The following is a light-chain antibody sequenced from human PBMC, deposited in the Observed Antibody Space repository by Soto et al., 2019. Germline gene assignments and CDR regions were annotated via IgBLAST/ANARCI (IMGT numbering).Light chain of an antibody. V-gene: IGKV3-15*01. J-gene: IGKJ1*01. CDR3: QQYRSWPRT. CDR2: DTS. CDR1: QSVSSK. Sequence: EMVMTQSPATLSVSPGERATLSCRASQSVSSKLAWYQQKPGQAPRLLIYDTSTRATGIPARFSGSGSGTDFTLTISRPEPEDFAVYYCQQYRSWPRTFGQGTKVDIK.